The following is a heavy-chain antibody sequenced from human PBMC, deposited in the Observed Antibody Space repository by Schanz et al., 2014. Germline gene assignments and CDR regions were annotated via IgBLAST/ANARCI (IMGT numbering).Heavy chain of an antibody. CDR2: ITYNGGTI. Sequence: VQLVESGGGLVQPGGSLRLSCSASGFTFSIYAMHWVRQAPGKGLEWISYITYNGGTIYYADSVKGRFTISRDNSKNTLYLQMNGLRGEDTAVYYCAKDLDANYFDYWGQGILVTVSS. CDR1: GFTFSIYA. V-gene: IGHV3-64*04. D-gene: IGHD1-1*01. CDR3: AKDLDANYFDY. J-gene: IGHJ4*02.